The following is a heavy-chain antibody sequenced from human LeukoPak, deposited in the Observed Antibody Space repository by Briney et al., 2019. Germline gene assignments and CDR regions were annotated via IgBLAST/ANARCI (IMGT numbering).Heavy chain of an antibody. CDR3: ARALTTTMAPG. J-gene: IGHJ4*02. Sequence: GGSLKLSCAASGFTFSSYEMNWVRQAPGKGLEWVSYISSSGSTIYYADSVKGRFTISRDNAKNSLYLQMNSLRADDTAVYYCARALTTTMAPGGGQGTLVTVSS. CDR2: ISSSGSTI. V-gene: IGHV3-48*03. CDR1: GFTFSSYE. D-gene: IGHD5-18*01.